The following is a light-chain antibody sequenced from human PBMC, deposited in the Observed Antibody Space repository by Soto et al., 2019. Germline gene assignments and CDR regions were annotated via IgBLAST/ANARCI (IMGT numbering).Light chain of an antibody. CDR2: EVS. J-gene: IGLJ1*01. Sequence: SALTQPASVSGSPGQSITISCTGTSSDVGAYDYVSWYQQHPDKAPKLMIYEVSNRPSGVSNRFSGSKSVNTATLTISGLQAEDDADYYCSSYTSSSTRVFGTGTKVTVL. CDR1: SSDVGAYDY. CDR3: SSYTSSSTRV. V-gene: IGLV2-14*03.